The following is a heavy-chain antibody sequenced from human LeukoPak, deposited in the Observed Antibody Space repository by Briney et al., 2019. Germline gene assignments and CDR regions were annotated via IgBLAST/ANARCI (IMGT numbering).Heavy chain of an antibody. V-gene: IGHV1-2*02. CDR1: GYTFTGYY. D-gene: IGHD2-2*01. CDR2: INPNSGDT. CDR3: ARLGYCSTISCRLFYMDV. Sequence: ASVKVSCKASGYTFTGYYMHWVRQAPGQGLEWMGWINPNSGDTNFAQKFQGRVTMTRDTSISTAYMELSGLRYDDTAVYYCARLGYCSTISCRLFYMDVWGKGTTVTVS. J-gene: IGHJ6*03.